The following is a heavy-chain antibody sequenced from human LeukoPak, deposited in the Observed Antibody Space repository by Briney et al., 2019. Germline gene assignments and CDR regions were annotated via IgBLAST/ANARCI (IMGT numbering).Heavy chain of an antibody. CDR1: GGSISSTTSY. Sequence: SETPSLTCAVSGGSISSTTSYWGWIRQPPGKGLEWIGRIYYSGSTFYNPSLKSRVTISVDTSKNQLSLRLSSVTAADTAVYYCARHGSTDYFDYWGQGTLVTVSS. V-gene: IGHV4-39*01. CDR2: IYYSGST. D-gene: IGHD2-2*03. CDR3: ARHGSTDYFDY. J-gene: IGHJ4*02.